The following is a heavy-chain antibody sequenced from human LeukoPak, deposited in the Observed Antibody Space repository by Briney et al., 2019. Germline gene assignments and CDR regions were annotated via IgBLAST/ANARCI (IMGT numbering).Heavy chain of an antibody. CDR3: TRSVRNGHFDY. D-gene: IGHD2-8*01. J-gene: IGHJ4*02. CDR1: GYTFTSYA. CDR2: INAGNGNT. Sequence: ASVKVSCKASGYTFTSYAMHWVRQAPGQRLEWMGWINAGNGNTKYSQEFQGRVTMTRSTSISTAYMELSSLRFEDTAVYFCTRSVRNGHFDYWGQGTLVTVSS. V-gene: IGHV1-3*01.